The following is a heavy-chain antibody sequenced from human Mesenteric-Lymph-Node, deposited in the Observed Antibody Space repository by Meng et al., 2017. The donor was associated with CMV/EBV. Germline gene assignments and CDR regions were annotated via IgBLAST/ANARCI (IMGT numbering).Heavy chain of an antibody. D-gene: IGHD3-10*01. J-gene: IGHJ6*02. CDR2: IKQDGSEK. CDR3: ASRDYYYFNMDV. CDR1: GFTFSSYG. V-gene: IGHV3-7*01. Sequence: GESLKISCAASGFTFSSYGMYWVRQAPGKGLEWVANIKQDGSEKYYVDSVKGRFTISRDNAKKSLYLQMNSLRTEDTAVYYCASRDYYYFNMDVWGQGTTVTVSS.